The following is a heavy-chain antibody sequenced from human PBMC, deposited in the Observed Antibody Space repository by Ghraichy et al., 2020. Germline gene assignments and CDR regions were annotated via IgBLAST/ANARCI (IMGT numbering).Heavy chain of an antibody. J-gene: IGHJ6*02. Sequence: SETLSLTCTVSGGSISSYYWSWIRQPAGKGLEWIGRIYTSGSTNYNPSLKSRVTMSVDTSKNQFSLKLSSVTAADTAVYYCARENSSGWYGNYYYGMDVWGQGTTDTVSS. CDR2: IYTSGST. CDR1: GGSISSYY. D-gene: IGHD6-19*01. CDR3: ARENSSGWYGNYYYGMDV. V-gene: IGHV4-4*07.